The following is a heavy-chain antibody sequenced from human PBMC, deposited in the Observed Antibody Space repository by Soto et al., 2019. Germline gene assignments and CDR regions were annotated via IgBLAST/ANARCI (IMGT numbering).Heavy chain of an antibody. CDR2: IYYSGST. J-gene: IGHJ5*02. CDR3: ARVYTALDP. Sequence: SETLSLTCTVSGGSISSYYRSWIRQPPGKGLEWIGYIYYSGSTNYNPSLKSRVTISVDTSKNQFSLKLSSVTAADTAVYYCARVYTALDPWGQGTPVTVSS. CDR1: GGSISSYY. D-gene: IGHD5-18*01. V-gene: IGHV4-59*01.